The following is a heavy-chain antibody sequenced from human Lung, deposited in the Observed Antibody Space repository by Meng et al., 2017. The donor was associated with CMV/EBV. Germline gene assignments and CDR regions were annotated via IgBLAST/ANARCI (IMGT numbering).Heavy chain of an antibody. CDR1: SVSSASSS. D-gene: IGHD2-2*01. J-gene: IGHJ5*02. Sequence: SVSSASSSWSWIRQPPGKGLEWIAYVYYGGGTNYNPSLKSRVTISVDTSKNQFSLKLSSVTAADTAVYYCARGTGYCSSTSCYPFDPWGQGTLVTVSS. CDR2: VYYGGGT. CDR3: ARGTGYCSSTSCYPFDP. V-gene: IGHV4-61*01.